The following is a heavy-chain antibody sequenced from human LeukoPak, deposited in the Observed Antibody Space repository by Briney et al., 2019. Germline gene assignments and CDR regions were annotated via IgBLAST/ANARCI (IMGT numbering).Heavy chain of an antibody. J-gene: IGHJ6*03. CDR1: GFTFSSYS. Sequence: PGGSLRLSCAASGFTFSSYSVNWVRQAPGKGLEWVSSISSSSSYIYYADSVKGRFTISRDNAKNSLYLQMNSLRAEDTAVYYCARDGDVLTGYYPHYYMDVWGKGTTVTVSS. CDR2: ISSSSSYI. D-gene: IGHD3-9*01. V-gene: IGHV3-21*01. CDR3: ARDGDVLTGYYPHYYMDV.